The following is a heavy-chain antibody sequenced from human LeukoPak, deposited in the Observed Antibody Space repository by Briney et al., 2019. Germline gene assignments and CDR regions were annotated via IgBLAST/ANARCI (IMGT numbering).Heavy chain of an antibody. CDR1: GFIFSSYS. CDR3: AKTRPLDSSSWSHGDY. CDR2: ITGSGGST. J-gene: IGHJ4*02. Sequence: PGGSLRLSCAASGFIFSSYSMSWVRQAPGMGLEWVSVITGSGGSTYYADSVKGRFTISKDNSKNTVYLQMSSLRVDDTAVYYCAKTRPLDSSSWSHGDYWGQGTLVTVSS. D-gene: IGHD6-13*01. V-gene: IGHV3-23*01.